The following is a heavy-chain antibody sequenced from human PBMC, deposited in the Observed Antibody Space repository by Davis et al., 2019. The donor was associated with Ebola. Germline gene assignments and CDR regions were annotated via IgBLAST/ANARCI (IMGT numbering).Heavy chain of an antibody. CDR1: GFTVSSNY. CDR3: ARRATVTTLSYYYYGMDV. V-gene: IGHV3-53*01. J-gene: IGHJ6*02. D-gene: IGHD4-17*01. Sequence: GESLKISCAASGFTVSSNYMSWVRQAPGKGLEGVSVIYSGGSTYYADSVKGRFTISRDNSKNTLYLQMNSLRAEDTAVYYCARRATVTTLSYYYYGMDVWGQGTTVTVSS. CDR2: IYSGGST.